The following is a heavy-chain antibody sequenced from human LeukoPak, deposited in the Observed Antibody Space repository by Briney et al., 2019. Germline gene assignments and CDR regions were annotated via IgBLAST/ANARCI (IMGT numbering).Heavy chain of an antibody. J-gene: IGHJ5*02. Sequence: GGSLRLSCAASGFTFSSYSMNWVRQAPGKGLEWVSSISSSSSYIYYADSVKGRFIISRDNAKNSLYLQMNSLRAEDTAVYYCAREGDSGYGVGGWFDPWGQGTLVTVSS. V-gene: IGHV3-21*01. CDR3: AREGDSGYGVGGWFDP. CDR2: ISSSSSYI. D-gene: IGHD5-12*01. CDR1: GFTFSSYS.